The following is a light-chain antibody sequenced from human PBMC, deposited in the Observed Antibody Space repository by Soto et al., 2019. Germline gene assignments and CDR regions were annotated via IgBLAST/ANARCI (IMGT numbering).Light chain of an antibody. CDR2: GAS. J-gene: IGKJ1*01. CDR3: QHSGDFRWT. Sequence: EIVLTQSPGTLALSPGDRATLSCRASQSIHKAYLVWYQVKPGQAPRRLIYGASSRATGIPDRFSGRGFGTDFTLTISRLEPEDFAVYYCQHSGDFRWTFGQGTKVDIK. V-gene: IGKV3-20*01. CDR1: QSIHKAY.